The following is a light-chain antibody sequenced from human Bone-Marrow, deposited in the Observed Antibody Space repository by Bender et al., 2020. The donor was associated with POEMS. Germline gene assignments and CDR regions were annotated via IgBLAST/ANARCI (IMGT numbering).Light chain of an antibody. Sequence: SYVLTQPHSVSVAPGQTAAITCGGDNIGRKAVHWYQQKPGQAPVLVVYDDRDRPTGIPERFSGSNSGNTATLSISRVEVGDEADYYCQVWDTSNDHPNAVFGGGTKLTVL. J-gene: IGLJ2*01. V-gene: IGLV3-21*02. CDR3: QVWDTSNDHPNAV. CDR1: NIGRKA. CDR2: DDR.